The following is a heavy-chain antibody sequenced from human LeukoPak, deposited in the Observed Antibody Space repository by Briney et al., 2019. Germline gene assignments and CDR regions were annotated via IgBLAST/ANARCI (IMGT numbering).Heavy chain of an antibody. CDR2: IYYSGST. Sequence: SETLSLTCTVSGGSISSYYWSWIRQPPGKGLEWIGYIYYSGSTNYNPSLKSRVTISVDTSKNQFSLKLSSVTAADTAVYYCARGGFGYSSGWYLDYWGQGTLVTASS. CDR1: GGSISSYY. V-gene: IGHV4-59*08. D-gene: IGHD6-19*01. CDR3: ARGGFGYSSGWYLDY. J-gene: IGHJ4*02.